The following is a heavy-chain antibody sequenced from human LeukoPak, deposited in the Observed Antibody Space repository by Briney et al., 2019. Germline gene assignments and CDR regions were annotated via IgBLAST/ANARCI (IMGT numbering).Heavy chain of an antibody. CDR2: ISAYNGNT. Sequence: ASVKVSCKASGYTFTSYGISWVRQAPGQGLEWMGWISAYNGNTNYAQKLQGRVTMTTDTSTSTAYMELRSLRSDDTAVYYCARQNVVDTAFHYYYYMDVWGKGTTVTVSS. J-gene: IGHJ6*03. CDR1: GYTFTSYG. D-gene: IGHD5-18*01. V-gene: IGHV1-18*01. CDR3: ARQNVVDTAFHYYYYMDV.